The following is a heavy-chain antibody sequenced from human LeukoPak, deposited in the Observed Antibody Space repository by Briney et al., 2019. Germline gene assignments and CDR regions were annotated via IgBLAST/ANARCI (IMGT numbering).Heavy chain of an antibody. Sequence: GASVKVSCKASGYTFTSYDINWVRQATGQGLEWMGWISAYNGNTNYAQKLQGRVTMTTDTSTSTAYMELRSLRSDDTAVYYCARGGIDILTGWGDYWGQGTLVTVSS. CDR2: ISAYNGNT. CDR1: GYTFTSYD. D-gene: IGHD3-9*01. J-gene: IGHJ4*02. CDR3: ARGGIDILTGWGDY. V-gene: IGHV1-18*01.